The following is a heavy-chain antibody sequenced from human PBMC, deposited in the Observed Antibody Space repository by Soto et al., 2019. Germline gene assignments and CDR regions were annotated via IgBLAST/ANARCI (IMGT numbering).Heavy chain of an antibody. CDR1: GGSISSGDYY. J-gene: IGHJ4*02. V-gene: IGHV4-30-4*08. D-gene: IGHD2-8*01. CDR3: ATVVYGVVSIDN. CDR2: IYYSGST. Sequence: KASETLSLTCTVSGGSISSGDYYWSWIRQPPGKGLEWIGYIYYSGSTYYNPSLKSRVTISVDTSKNQFSLKLSSVTAADTAVYYCATVVYGVVSIDNWGQGTLVTVSS.